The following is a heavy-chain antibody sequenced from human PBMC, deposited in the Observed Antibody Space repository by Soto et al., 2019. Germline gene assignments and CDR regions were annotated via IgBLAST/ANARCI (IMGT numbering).Heavy chain of an antibody. D-gene: IGHD3-22*01. CDR1: GGSISSGDYY. Sequence: PSETLSLTCTVSGGSISSGDYYWSWIRQPPGKGLEWIGYIYYSGSTYYNPSLKSRVTISVDTSKNQFSLKLSSVTAADTAVYYCARSRGIGLTNQPSRIRYYYYGMDVWGQGTMVTVSS. CDR3: ARSRGIGLTNQPSRIRYYYYGMDV. CDR2: IYYSGST. V-gene: IGHV4-30-4*01. J-gene: IGHJ6*02.